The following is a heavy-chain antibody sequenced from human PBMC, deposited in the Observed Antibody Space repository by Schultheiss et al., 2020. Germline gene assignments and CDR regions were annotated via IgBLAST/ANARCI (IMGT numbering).Heavy chain of an antibody. CDR1: GGSISSYY. Sequence: SETLSLTCTVSGGSISSYYWSWIRQPPGKGLEWIGYIYYSGSTNYNPSLKSRVTISVDTSKNQFSLKLSSVTAADTAVYYCARGWVLPPYYYYYGMDVWGQGTTVTVSS. J-gene: IGHJ6*02. CDR2: IYYSGST. V-gene: IGHV4-59*01. D-gene: IGHD1-26*01. CDR3: ARGWVLPPYYYYYGMDV.